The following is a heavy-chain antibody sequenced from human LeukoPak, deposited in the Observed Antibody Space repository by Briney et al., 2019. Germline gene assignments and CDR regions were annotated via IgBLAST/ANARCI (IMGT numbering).Heavy chain of an antibody. CDR2: IKSNTDGGTT. CDR3: TTDGVIVVVVAATPGGV. J-gene: IGHJ6*02. CDR1: GFTFSNAW. V-gene: IGHV3-15*01. Sequence: GGSLRLSCAASGFTFSNAWMSWVRQAPGKGLEWVGRIKSNTDGGTTDYAAPVKGRFTISRDDSKNTLYLQMKSLKTEDTAVYYCTTDGVIVVVVAATPGGVWGQGTTVTVSS. D-gene: IGHD2-15*01.